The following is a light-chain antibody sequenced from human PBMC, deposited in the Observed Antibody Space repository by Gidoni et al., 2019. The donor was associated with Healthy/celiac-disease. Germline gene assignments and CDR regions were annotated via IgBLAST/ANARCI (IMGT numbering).Light chain of an antibody. V-gene: IGKV1-8*01. CDR3: QQYYSYPHT. CDR2: AAS. J-gene: IGKJ4*01. CDR1: QGISSY. Sequence: AIRMTKSPSSFSESTGDRVTITCRSSQGISSYLAWYQQKPGKAPKLLIYAASTLQSGVPSRFSGSGSGTYFTLTISCLHSEDFATYYCQQYYSYPHTFGGGTKVEIK.